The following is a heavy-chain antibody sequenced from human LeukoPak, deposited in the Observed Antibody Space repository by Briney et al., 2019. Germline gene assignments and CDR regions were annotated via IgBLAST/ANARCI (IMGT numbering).Heavy chain of an antibody. Sequence: SETLSLTCTVSGGSISSYYWSWIRQPPGKGLEWIGYIYYSGSTNYNPSLKSRVTISVDTSKNQFSLKLTSVTAADTAVYYCARSRYGSIYDFDYWGQGTLVTVSS. D-gene: IGHD4/OR15-4a*01. J-gene: IGHJ4*02. V-gene: IGHV4-59*08. CDR3: ARSRYGSIYDFDY. CDR2: IYYSGST. CDR1: GGSISSYY.